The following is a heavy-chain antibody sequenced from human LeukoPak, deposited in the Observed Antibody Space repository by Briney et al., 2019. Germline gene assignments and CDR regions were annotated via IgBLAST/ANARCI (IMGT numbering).Heavy chain of an antibody. D-gene: IGHD2-2*01. Sequence: GGSLRLSCAASGFTFSNTAMSWVRRAPGKGLEWLSIISGSGLNAYYADSVKGRFTISRDNSKSTLFLQMNSLRAEDTALYYCVKRTMAGVLERRTYYFDYWGQGSLVTVSP. CDR2: ISGSGLNA. CDR1: GFTFSNTA. V-gene: IGHV3-23*01. CDR3: VKRTMAGVLERRTYYFDY. J-gene: IGHJ4*02.